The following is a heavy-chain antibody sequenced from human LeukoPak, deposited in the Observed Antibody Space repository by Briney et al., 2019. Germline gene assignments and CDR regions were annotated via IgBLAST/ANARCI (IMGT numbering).Heavy chain of an antibody. CDR2: IYSSGST. Sequence: SETLSLTCTVSGGSISTYYWSWIRQPAGRDLEWIGHIYSSGSTNYNPSLKSRVTMSVDTSKNQLSLKLNSVTAADTAVYYCTRGYGSGSNWFDPWGQGTLVIVSS. J-gene: IGHJ5*02. D-gene: IGHD3-10*01. V-gene: IGHV4-4*07. CDR3: TRGYGSGSNWFDP. CDR1: GGSISTYY.